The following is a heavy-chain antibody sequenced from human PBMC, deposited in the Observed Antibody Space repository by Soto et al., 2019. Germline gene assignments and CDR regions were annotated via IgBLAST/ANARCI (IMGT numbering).Heavy chain of an antibody. J-gene: IGHJ3*02. V-gene: IGHV1-69*02. Sequence: QVQLVQSGAEVKKPGSSVKVSCKASGGTFSSYTISWVRQAPGQGLEWMGRIIPILGIANYAQKFQGRVTSTADKSTSTAYMELSSLRSEDTAVYYCARRALPGAFDIWGQGTMVTVSS. CDR3: ARRALPGAFDI. CDR2: IIPILGIA. D-gene: IGHD1-26*01. CDR1: GGTFSSYT.